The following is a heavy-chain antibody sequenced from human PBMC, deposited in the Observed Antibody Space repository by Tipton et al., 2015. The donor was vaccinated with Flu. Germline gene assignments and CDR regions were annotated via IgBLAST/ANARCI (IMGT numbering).Heavy chain of an antibody. Sequence: SGFTFSNYGMHWVRQAPGKGLEWVAVIWFDGSTKYYADSVKGRFTISRDNSKNTLSLEMNSLRDEDTAVYYCVRDGTGSDAFGIWGQGTMVTVSS. D-gene: IGHD6-19*01. J-gene: IGHJ3*02. V-gene: IGHV3-33*01. CDR3: VRDGTGSDAFGI. CDR2: IWFDGSTK. CDR1: GFTFSNYG.